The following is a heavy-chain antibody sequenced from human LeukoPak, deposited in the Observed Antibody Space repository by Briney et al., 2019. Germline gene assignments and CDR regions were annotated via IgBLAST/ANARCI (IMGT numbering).Heavy chain of an antibody. Sequence: GGSLRLSCAASGSTFSSYWMSWVRQAPGKGLEWVANIKQDGSEKYYVDSVKGRFTISRDNAKNSLYLQMNSLRAEDTAVYYCAISSSDYFDYWGQGTLVTVSS. CDR2: IKQDGSEK. D-gene: IGHD6-6*01. J-gene: IGHJ4*02. V-gene: IGHV3-7*01. CDR1: GSTFSSYW. CDR3: AISSSDYFDY.